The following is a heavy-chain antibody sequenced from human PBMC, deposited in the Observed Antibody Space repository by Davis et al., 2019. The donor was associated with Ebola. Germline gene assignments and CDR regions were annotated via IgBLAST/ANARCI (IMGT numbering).Heavy chain of an antibody. V-gene: IGHV3-23*01. D-gene: IGHD2-2*01. Sequence: GESLKISCAASGFTFSSYAMSWVRQAPGKGLEWVSAISGSGGSTYYADSVKGRFTISRDNSKNTLYLQMNSLRAEDTAVYYCAKRGDQLLSTNYYYMDVWGKGTTVTVSS. CDR1: GFTFSSYA. CDR3: AKRGDQLLSTNYYYMDV. J-gene: IGHJ6*03. CDR2: ISGSGGST.